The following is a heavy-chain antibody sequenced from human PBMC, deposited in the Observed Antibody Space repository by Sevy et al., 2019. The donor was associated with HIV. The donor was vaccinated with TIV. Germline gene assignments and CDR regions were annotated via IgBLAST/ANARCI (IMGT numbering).Heavy chain of an antibody. CDR1: GFAFYDYS. Sequence: GGSLRLSCAASGFAFYDYSMSWIRQAPGKGLEWVATLSFGCGKINYAYSVKGRFTISRDNSKNSFYLQMDNLRVEDTALHYCAREGCTRPHDYWGQGTRVTVSS. V-gene: IGHV3-23*01. CDR3: AREGCTRPHDY. D-gene: IGHD2-8*01. J-gene: IGHJ4*02. CDR2: LSFGCGKI.